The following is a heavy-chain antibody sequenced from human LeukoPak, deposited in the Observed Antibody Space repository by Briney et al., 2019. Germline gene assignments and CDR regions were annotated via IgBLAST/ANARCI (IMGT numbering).Heavy chain of an antibody. CDR2: INHSGST. CDR1: GGSFSGYY. Sequence: SETLSLTCAVYGGSFSGYYWSWIRQPPGKGLEWIGEINHSGSTNYNPSLKSRVTISVDTSKNQFSLKLGSVTAADTAVYYCARRSSSYIRAPFDYWGQGTLVTVSS. CDR3: ARRSSSYIRAPFDY. V-gene: IGHV4-34*01. D-gene: IGHD6-13*01. J-gene: IGHJ4*02.